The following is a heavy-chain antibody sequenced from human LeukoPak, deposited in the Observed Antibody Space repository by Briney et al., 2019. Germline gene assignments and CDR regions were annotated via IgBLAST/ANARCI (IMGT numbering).Heavy chain of an antibody. D-gene: IGHD6-19*01. CDR1: GFTFSSYA. V-gene: IGHV3-23*01. J-gene: IGHJ4*02. CDR3: AKVGTGWSSFDY. CDR2: ISGSGGST. Sequence: GGSLRLPCAASGFTFSSYAMSWVRQAPGKGLEWVSAISGSGGSTYYADSVKGRFTISRDNSKNTLYLQMNSLRAEDTAVYYCAKVGTGWSSFDYWGQGTLVTVSS.